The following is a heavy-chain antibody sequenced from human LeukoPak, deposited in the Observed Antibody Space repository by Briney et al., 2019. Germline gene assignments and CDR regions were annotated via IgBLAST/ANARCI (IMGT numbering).Heavy chain of an antibody. J-gene: IGHJ4*02. Sequence: GGSLRLSCAASGFTFSNSYMTWIRQAPGKGLEWVSHISRSGSTIYYADSVKGRFTISRDNAKNSLYLEMNSLRAEDTAVYYWAREGIAVAGTGFFDDWGQGTLVTVSS. V-gene: IGHV3-11*04. CDR3: AREGIAVAGTGFFDD. CDR2: ISRSGSTI. D-gene: IGHD6-19*01. CDR1: GFTFSNSY.